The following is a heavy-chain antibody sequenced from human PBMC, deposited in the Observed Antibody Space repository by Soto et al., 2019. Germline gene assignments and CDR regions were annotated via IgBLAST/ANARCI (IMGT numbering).Heavy chain of an antibody. CDR3: ATRPLLPGAH. CDR2: IYSSGST. D-gene: IGHD2-15*01. V-gene: IGHV3-53*01. Sequence: EVQLVESGGGLIQPGGSLRLSCAASGFTFSSNDMNWVRQAPGKGLEWVSLIYSSGSTSYADSVKGRFTISRDKSKNTLYLQMSSLRAEDTALYYCATRPLLPGAHWGQGTRVTVSS. CDR1: GFTFSSND. J-gene: IGHJ3*01.